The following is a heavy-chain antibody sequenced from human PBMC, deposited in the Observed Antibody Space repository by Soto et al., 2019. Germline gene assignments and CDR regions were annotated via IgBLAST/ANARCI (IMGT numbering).Heavy chain of an antibody. Sequence: SETLSLTCTVSGGSISSSSYYWGWIRQPPGKGLEWIGSIYYSGSTYYNPSLKSRVTISVDTSKNQFSLKLSSVTAADTAVYYCAKTYYYGSGSYYPFDYWGQGTLATVSS. V-gene: IGHV4-39*01. D-gene: IGHD3-10*01. CDR3: AKTYYYGSGSYYPFDY. J-gene: IGHJ4*02. CDR1: GGSISSSSYY. CDR2: IYYSGST.